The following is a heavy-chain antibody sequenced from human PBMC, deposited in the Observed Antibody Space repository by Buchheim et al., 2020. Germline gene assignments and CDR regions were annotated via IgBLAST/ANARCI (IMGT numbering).Heavy chain of an antibody. CDR2: INGGGGST. V-gene: IGHV3-23*01. J-gene: IGHJ4*02. D-gene: IGHD2-21*01. Sequence: EVQLLESGGGLVQPGGSLRLSCAASGFTFSNFAMSWVRQAPGTGLEWVSFINGGGGSTFYADSVKGRFTISRDNSKKTLYLRMNSLRAEDTAIYYCAKMIVGEQGNYFDYWGQGTL. CDR1: GFTFSNFA. CDR3: AKMIVGEQGNYFDY.